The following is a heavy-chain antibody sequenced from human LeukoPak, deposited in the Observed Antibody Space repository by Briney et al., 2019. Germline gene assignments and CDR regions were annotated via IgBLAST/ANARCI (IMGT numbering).Heavy chain of an antibody. CDR2: IDPSDSST. J-gene: IGHJ5*02. Sequence: GAPVKVSCKASGYTLTNSYMHCVRQAPGQGLEWMGMIDPSDSSTNYAQKFQGRVTMTRDTSTSTVYMELSSLRSEDTAVYYCARDRGENWFDPWGQGTLVTVSS. CDR3: ARDRGENWFDP. CDR1: GYTLTNSY. V-gene: IGHV1-46*01.